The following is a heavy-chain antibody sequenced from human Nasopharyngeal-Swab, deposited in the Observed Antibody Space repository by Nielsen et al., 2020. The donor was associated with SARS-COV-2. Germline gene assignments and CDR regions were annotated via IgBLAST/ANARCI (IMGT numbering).Heavy chain of an antibody. J-gene: IGHJ6*03. V-gene: IGHV3-30*02. CDR3: AKDHKMDSGGGVGYMDV. D-gene: IGHD3-16*01. CDR2: IRYDGFNQ. Sequence: VRQMPGKGLGWAAFIRYDGFNQHYADSVKGRFTISRDSFKNTLYLQLNSLRAEDTTVYYCAKDHKMDSGGGVGYMDVWGKGTTVTVSS.